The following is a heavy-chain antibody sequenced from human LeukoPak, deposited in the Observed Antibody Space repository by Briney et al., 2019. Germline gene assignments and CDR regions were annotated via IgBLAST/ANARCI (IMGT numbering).Heavy chain of an antibody. J-gene: IGHJ3*02. CDR3: ARDDVRCSGGSCYSDSAFDI. V-gene: IGHV4-34*01. CDR2: INHSGST. Sequence: SETLSLTCAVYGGSFSGDYWSWIRQPPGKGLEWIGEINHSGSTNYNPSLKSQVTISVDTSKNQFSLKLSSVTAADTAVYYCARDDVRCSGGSCYSDSAFDIWGQGTMVTVSS. D-gene: IGHD2-15*01. CDR1: GGSFSGDY.